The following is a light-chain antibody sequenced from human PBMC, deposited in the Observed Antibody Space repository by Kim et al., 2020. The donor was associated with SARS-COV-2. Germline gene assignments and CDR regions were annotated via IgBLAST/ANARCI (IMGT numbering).Light chain of an antibody. V-gene: IGLV2-8*01. Sequence: SVTNACTGINMNVGGDNDGSWYQQQRGKAPKVVIFVVKERPLGVPDRFSGSKSGNTASLTVSGHQAEEEADYYCSAYAGSNNLREFGGGTQLSVL. J-gene: IGLJ2*01. CDR3: SAYAGSNNLRE. CDR1: NMNVGGDND. CDR2: VVK.